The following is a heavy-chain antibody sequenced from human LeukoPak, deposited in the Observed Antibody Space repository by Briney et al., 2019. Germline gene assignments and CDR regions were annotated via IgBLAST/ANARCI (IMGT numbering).Heavy chain of an antibody. Sequence: GGSLRLSCAASGFTFTSYWMNWVRQAPGKGLEWVAVISYDGSNKYYADSVKGRFTISRDNSKNTLYLQMNSLRAEDTAVYYCAREAVADFDYWGQGTLVTVSS. CDR3: AREAVADFDY. J-gene: IGHJ4*02. CDR1: GFTFTSYW. V-gene: IGHV3-30-3*01. CDR2: ISYDGSNK. D-gene: IGHD6-19*01.